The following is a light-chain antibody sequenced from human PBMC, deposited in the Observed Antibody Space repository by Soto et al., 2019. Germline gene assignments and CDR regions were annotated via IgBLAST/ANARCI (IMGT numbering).Light chain of an antibody. CDR3: QQRSSWPWT. J-gene: IGKJ1*01. V-gene: IGKV3-11*01. CDR2: DAS. CDR1: QSVRSS. Sequence: EILLTQSPATLSLSPGERATLSCRASQSVRSSLAWYQQKPGQAPRLLIYDASNRATGIPGRFRGSGSGTDFTLTISNLEPEDFAVYYCQQRSSWPWTFGQGAKVEIK.